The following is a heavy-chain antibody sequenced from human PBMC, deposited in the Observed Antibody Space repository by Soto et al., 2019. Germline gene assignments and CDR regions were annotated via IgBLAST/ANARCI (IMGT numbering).Heavy chain of an antibody. D-gene: IGHD2-2*01. CDR1: GGTFSSYA. CDR3: ATQLIPAWPPHRPQRDY. Sequence: GASVKVSCKASGGTFSSYAISWVRQAPGQGLEWMGGIVPIFGTANYAQKFQGRVTITADESTSTAYMELSSLRSEDTAVYYCATQLIPAWPPHRPQRDYWGQGTLVIVSS. CDR2: IVPIFGTA. V-gene: IGHV1-69*13. J-gene: IGHJ4*02.